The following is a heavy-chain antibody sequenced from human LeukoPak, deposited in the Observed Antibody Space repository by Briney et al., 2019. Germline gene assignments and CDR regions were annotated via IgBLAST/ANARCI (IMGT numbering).Heavy chain of an antibody. CDR3: AGELRNRSGRVGPIDY. V-gene: IGHV1-69*04. CDR2: IIPILGIA. J-gene: IGHJ4*02. D-gene: IGHD6-19*01. Sequence: ASVKVSCKASGGTFSSYAISWVRQAPGQGLEWMGRIIPILGIANYAQKFQGRVTITADKSTSTAYMELSSLRSEDTAVYYCAGELRNRSGRVGPIDYWGQGTLVTVSS. CDR1: GGTFSSYA.